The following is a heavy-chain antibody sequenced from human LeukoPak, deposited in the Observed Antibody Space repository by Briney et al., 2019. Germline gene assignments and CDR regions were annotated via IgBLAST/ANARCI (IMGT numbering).Heavy chain of an antibody. CDR1: GYTFTSYG. V-gene: IGHV1-18*01. J-gene: IGHJ4*02. D-gene: IGHD6-19*01. Sequence: ASVKVSCKASGYTFTSYGISWVRQAPGQGLEWMGWISAYNGNTNYAQKLQGRVTMTTDTSTSTAYMELRSLRSDDTAVYYCARWEKEQWLGPVGDYWGQGTLVTVSS. CDR3: ARWEKEQWLGPVGDY. CDR2: ISAYNGNT.